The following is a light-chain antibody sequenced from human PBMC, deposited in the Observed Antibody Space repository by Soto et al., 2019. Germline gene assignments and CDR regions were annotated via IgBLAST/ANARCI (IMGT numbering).Light chain of an antibody. CDR3: QQYNSYSPLT. CDR2: GAS. J-gene: IGKJ4*01. V-gene: IGKV3D-15*01. CDR1: QSISYT. Sequence: EIVVTMSLATLSVTTGGRATLSCRASQSISYTLAWYQQKPGQAPRLLIYGASNRATGIPDRFSGSGSGTDFTLTISSLQPDDFATYCCQQYNSYSPLTFGGRTNVDIK.